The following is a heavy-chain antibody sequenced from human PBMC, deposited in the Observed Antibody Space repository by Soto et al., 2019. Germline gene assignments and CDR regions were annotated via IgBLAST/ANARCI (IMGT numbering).Heavy chain of an antibody. CDR2: INHSGST. D-gene: IGHD6-6*01. Sequence: SETLSLTCAVYGGSFSGYYWSWIRQPPGKGLEWIGEINHSGSTNYNPSLKSRVTISVDTSKNQLSLKLSSVTAADTAVYYCARGEEYSSSSDYWGQGTLVTVSS. CDR1: GGSFSGYY. CDR3: ARGEEYSSSSDY. J-gene: IGHJ4*02. V-gene: IGHV4-34*01.